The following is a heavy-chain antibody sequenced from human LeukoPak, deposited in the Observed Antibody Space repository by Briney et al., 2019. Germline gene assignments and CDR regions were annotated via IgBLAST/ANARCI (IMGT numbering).Heavy chain of an antibody. D-gene: IGHD2-15*01. V-gene: IGHV3-48*03. Sequence: GGSLRLSCAASGFTFSSYEMNWVRQAPGKGLEWVSYTSSSGSTIYYADSVKGRFTISRDNAKNSLYLQMNSLRAEDTAVYYCARDPGSEVVVAAPYWGQGTLVTVSS. CDR2: TSSSGSTI. J-gene: IGHJ4*02. CDR1: GFTFSSYE. CDR3: ARDPGSEVVVAAPY.